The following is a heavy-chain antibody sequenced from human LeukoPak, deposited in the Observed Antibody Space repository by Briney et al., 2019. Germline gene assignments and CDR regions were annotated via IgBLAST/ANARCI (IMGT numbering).Heavy chain of an antibody. CDR1: GCTVSSNY. Sequence: GGSLRLSCAASGCTVSSNYMSWVRQAPGKGLEWVSVIYSDGRIHSADSVKGRFTISRDDSKNTLSLQMNSLRAEDTAVYYCARESGYSYGLAGFFDYWGQGTLVTVSS. J-gene: IGHJ4*02. V-gene: IGHV3-53*01. D-gene: IGHD5-18*01. CDR3: ARESGYSYGLAGFFDY. CDR2: IYSDGRI.